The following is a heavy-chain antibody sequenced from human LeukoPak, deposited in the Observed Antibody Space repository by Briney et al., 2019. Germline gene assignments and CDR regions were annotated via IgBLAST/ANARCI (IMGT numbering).Heavy chain of an antibody. CDR1: GFTFSSYA. CDR3: AKGARYYYDSSGYSSECFQH. CDR2: ISGSGGST. V-gene: IGHV3-23*01. Sequence: GGSLRLSCAASGFTFSSYAMSWVRQAPGKGLEWVSAISGSGGSTYYADSVKGLFTISRDNSKNTLYLQMNSLRAEDTAVYYCAKGARYYYDSSGYSSECFQHWGQGTLVTVSS. D-gene: IGHD3-22*01. J-gene: IGHJ1*01.